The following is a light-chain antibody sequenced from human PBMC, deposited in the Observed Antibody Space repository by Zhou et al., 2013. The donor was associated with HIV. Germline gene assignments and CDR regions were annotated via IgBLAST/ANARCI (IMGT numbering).Light chain of an antibody. J-gene: IGLJ1*01. CDR2: GNS. CDR1: SSNIGAGYE. V-gene: IGLV1-40*01. Sequence: QSVLTQPPSVSGAPGQRVTISCTGSSSNIGAGYEVHWYQQLPGTAPKLLIYGNSNRPSGVPDRFSGSKSGTSASLAITGLQAEDEADYYCQSYDSRLSAYVFGTGTKVTVL. CDR3: QSYDSRLSAYV.